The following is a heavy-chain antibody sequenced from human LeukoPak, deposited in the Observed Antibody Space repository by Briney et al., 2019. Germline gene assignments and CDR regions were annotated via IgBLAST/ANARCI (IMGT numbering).Heavy chain of an antibody. J-gene: IGHJ5*02. Sequence: GSLRLSCAASGFTFSGYAMSWVRQAPGKGLQWVSTISRSGDNTYYADSVKGRFTISRDNSKNTLYVQMNSLRAEDTAIYYCAKAGSNWFDPWGQGTLVTVSS. CDR1: GFTFSGYA. CDR2: ISRSGDNT. CDR3: AKAGSNWFDP. D-gene: IGHD3-10*01. V-gene: IGHV3-23*01.